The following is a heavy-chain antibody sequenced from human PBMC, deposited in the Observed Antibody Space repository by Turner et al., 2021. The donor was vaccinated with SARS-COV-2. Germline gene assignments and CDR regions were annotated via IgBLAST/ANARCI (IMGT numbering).Heavy chain of an antibody. J-gene: IGHJ6*03. D-gene: IGHD6-19*01. CDR2: ISYDGSNK. V-gene: IGHV3-30*18. CDR3: AKAETYSSGWSGGRSYYYYYMDV. CDR1: GFTFSSYG. Sequence: QGQLVESGGGVVQPGRSLRLSCAASGFTFSSYGMHWVRQAPGKGLEWVAVISYDGSNKYYADSVKGRFTISRDNSKNTLYLQMNSLRAEDTAVYYCAKAETYSSGWSGGRSYYYYYMDVWGKGTTVTVSS.